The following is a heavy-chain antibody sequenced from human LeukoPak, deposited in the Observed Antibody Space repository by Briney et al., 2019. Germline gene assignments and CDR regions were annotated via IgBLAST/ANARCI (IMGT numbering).Heavy chain of an antibody. CDR3: AKNYASGRGVPYAMDV. V-gene: IGHV3-23*01. CDR1: GFNFADHA. CDR2: ISGISGSTT. D-gene: IGHD3-10*01. J-gene: IGHJ6*02. Sequence: PGGSLRLSCAASGFNFADHAMRWVRQAPGQGLEWVSAISGISGSTTIYADSVKGRFAVSRDNSRNTLFLQMNSLRAEDTAVYYCAKNYASGRGVPYAMDVWGQGTTVTVAS.